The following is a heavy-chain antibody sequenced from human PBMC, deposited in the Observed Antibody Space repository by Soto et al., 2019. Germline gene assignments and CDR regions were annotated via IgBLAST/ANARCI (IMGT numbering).Heavy chain of an antibody. CDR2: INAGNGGT. CDR1: GYTFTSYA. V-gene: IGHV1-3*01. D-gene: IGHD3-16*02. CDR3: ARDYDYVWGSYRVDYYYFGMDV. J-gene: IGHJ6*02. Sequence: EASVKVSCKASGYTFTSYALHWVRQAPGQRLEWMGWINAGNGGTKYSQKSQGRVTITRDTPASTAYMELSSLRSEDTAVYYGARDYDYVWGSYRVDYYYFGMDVWGQGTTVTVS.